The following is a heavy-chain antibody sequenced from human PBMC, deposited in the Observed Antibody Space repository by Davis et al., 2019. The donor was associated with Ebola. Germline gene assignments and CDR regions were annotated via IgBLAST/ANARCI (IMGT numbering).Heavy chain of an antibody. CDR1: GSTFSSYG. J-gene: IGHJ4*02. CDR2: ISYDGSNK. Sequence: GGSLRLSCAASGSTFSSYGMHWVRQAPGKGLEWVAVISYDGSNKYYADSVKGRFTISRDNSKNTLYLQMNSLRAEDTAVYYCAKDPNTVGADGYWGQGTLVTVSS. V-gene: IGHV3-30*18. CDR3: AKDPNTVGADGY. D-gene: IGHD1-26*01.